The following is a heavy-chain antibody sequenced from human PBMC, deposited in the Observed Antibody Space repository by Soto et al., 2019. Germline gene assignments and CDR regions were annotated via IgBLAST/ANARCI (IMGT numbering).Heavy chain of an antibody. Sequence: VQLVESGGGLVQPGGSLRLSCAASGFTFSTYWMTWVRQAPGKGLEWVASIKEDGGAQFYVDFVKGRFTISRDNAKNSLFRQMNSLRAEDRALFYCATEGFRGDCSGGSCRRNDYWGQGSLVTVSS. V-gene: IGHV3-7*01. CDR3: ATEGFRGDCSGGSCRRNDY. J-gene: IGHJ4*02. CDR2: IKEDGGAQ. D-gene: IGHD3-10*01. CDR1: GFTFSTYW.